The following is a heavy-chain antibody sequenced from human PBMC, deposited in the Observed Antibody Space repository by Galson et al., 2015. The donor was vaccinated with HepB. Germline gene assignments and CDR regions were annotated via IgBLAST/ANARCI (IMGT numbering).Heavy chain of an antibody. CDR3: ASSNRGALGYCSGGSCYHHYFDY. Sequence: SVKVSCKASGGTFSSYAISWVRQAPGQGLEWMGGIIPIFGTANYAQKFQGRVTITADESTSTAYMELSSLRSEDTAVYYCASSNRGALGYCSGGSCYHHYFDYWGQGTLVTVSS. D-gene: IGHD2-15*01. CDR1: GGTFSSYA. CDR2: IIPIFGTA. J-gene: IGHJ4*02. V-gene: IGHV1-69*13.